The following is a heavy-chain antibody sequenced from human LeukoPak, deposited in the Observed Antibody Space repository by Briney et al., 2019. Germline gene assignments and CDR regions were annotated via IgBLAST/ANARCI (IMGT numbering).Heavy chain of an antibody. CDR2: IYYSGST. D-gene: IGHD2-2*01. V-gene: IGHV4-59*12. Sequence: SETLSLTCTVSGGSISSYYWSWIRQPPGKGLEWIGYIYYSGSTNYNPSLKSRVTISVDTSKNQFSLKLTSVTAADTAVYFCAREGGSGVVVPSAFFDYWGQGSLVTVSS. CDR3: AREGGSGVVVPSAFFDY. J-gene: IGHJ4*02. CDR1: GGSISSYY.